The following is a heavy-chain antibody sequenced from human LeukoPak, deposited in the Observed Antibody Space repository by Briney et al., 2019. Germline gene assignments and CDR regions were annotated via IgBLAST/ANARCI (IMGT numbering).Heavy chain of an antibody. CDR1: GGTFSSYA. Sequence: VASVKVSCKASGGTFSSYAISWVRQAPGQGLEWMGGIIPIFGTANYAQKFQGRVTITTDESTSTAYMELSSLRSEDTAVYYCARVTAAEVYYYYYMDVWGKGTTVTVSS. J-gene: IGHJ6*03. V-gene: IGHV1-69*05. D-gene: IGHD6-13*01. CDR2: IIPIFGTA. CDR3: ARVTAAEVYYYYYMDV.